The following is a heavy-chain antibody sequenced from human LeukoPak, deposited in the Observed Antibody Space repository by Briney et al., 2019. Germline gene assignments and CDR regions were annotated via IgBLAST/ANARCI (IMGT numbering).Heavy chain of an antibody. D-gene: IGHD6-13*01. V-gene: IGHV3-23*01. CDR1: GFTFSSYA. Sequence: GGSLRLSCAASGFTFSSYAMSWVRQAPGKGLEWVSAISGSGGSTYYADSVKGRFTISRDNSKNTLYLQMNSLRAEDTAVYYCAKTARESGYSSSWADYYYYYYMDVWGKGTTVTVSS. J-gene: IGHJ6*03. CDR2: ISGSGGST. CDR3: AKTARESGYSSSWADYYYYYYMDV.